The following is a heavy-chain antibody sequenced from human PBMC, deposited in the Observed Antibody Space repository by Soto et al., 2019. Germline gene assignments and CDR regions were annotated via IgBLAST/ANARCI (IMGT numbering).Heavy chain of an antibody. CDR2: ISGSGGST. V-gene: IGHV3-23*01. CDR3: AKVLLTIFQSNFDY. J-gene: IGHJ4*02. D-gene: IGHD3-3*01. Sequence: EVQLLESGGGLLQPGGSLRLYCAASGFTFSSYAMSWVRQAPGKGLEWVSVISGSGGSTYYADSVKGRFTISRDNSKNTLYLQMNSLRAEDTAVYYCAKVLLTIFQSNFDYLGQGTLVTVSS. CDR1: GFTFSSYA.